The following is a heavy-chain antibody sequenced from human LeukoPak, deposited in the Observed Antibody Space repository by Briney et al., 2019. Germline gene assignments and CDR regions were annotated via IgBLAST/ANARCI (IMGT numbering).Heavy chain of an antibody. J-gene: IGHJ4*02. V-gene: IGHV3-48*03. CDR2: ISSSGSTI. CDR1: GFTFSSYE. Sequence: GGSLRLSCAASGFTFSSYEMDWVRQAPGKGLEWVSYISSSGSTIYYADSVKGRFTISRDNAKNSLYLQMNALRVEDTAVYYCARAPPGSSGGYFDYWGQGVLVTVSS. D-gene: IGHD2-8*02. CDR3: ARAPPGSSGGYFDY.